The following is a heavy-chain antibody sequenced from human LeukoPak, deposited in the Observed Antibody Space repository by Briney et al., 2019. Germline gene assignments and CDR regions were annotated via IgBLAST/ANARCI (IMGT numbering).Heavy chain of an antibody. CDR1: GFTFSSYC. D-gene: IGHD2-2*01. CDR2: ISYDGSNK. CDR3: AKDPQGEPAAIFDY. Sequence: GGSLSLSCAASGFTFSSYCMHWVRQAPGKGLEWVAVISYDGSNKYYADSVKRRFTISRDNSKNTLYLQMNSLRAEDTAVYYCAKDPQGEPAAIFDYWGQGTLVSVSS. V-gene: IGHV3-30*18. J-gene: IGHJ4*02.